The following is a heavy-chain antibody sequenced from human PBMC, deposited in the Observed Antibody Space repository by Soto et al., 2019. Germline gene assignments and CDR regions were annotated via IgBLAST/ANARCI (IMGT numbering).Heavy chain of an antibody. CDR1: GYSFTNYG. CDR2: ISPYSGNT. CDR3: ARDWSYPSGGIDY. Sequence: QVQLVQSGDEVKKPGASVKVSCKTSGYSFTNYGISWVRQAPGQGLECMGWISPYSGNTNHAQKFQGRVTLTTDTSTSTAYMELRSLTSDDTAVSYCARDWSYPSGGIDYCVQGTLVTVSS. D-gene: IGHD6-25*01. J-gene: IGHJ4*02. V-gene: IGHV1-18*01.